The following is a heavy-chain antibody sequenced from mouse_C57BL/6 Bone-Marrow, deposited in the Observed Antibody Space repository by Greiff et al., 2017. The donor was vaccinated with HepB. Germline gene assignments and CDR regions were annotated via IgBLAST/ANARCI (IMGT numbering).Heavy chain of an antibody. CDR2: ISSGGDYI. V-gene: IGHV5-9-1*02. J-gene: IGHJ3*01. Sequence: EVMLVESGEGLVKPGGSLKLSCAASGFTFSSYAMSWVRQTPEKRLEWVAYISSGGDYIYYADTVKGRFTISRDNARNTLYLQMSSLKSEDTAMYYCTRETGRVSLFAYWGQGTLVTVSA. CDR1: GFTFSSYA. D-gene: IGHD4-1*01. CDR3: TRETGRVSLFAY.